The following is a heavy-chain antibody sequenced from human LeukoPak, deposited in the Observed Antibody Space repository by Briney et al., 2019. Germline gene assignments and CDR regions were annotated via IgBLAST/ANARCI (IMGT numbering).Heavy chain of an antibody. J-gene: IGHJ5*02. Sequence: GGSLRLSCAASGFTVSSNYMSWVRQAPGKGVEWVSVIYSGGSTYYADSVKGRFTISRDNSKNTLYLQMNSLRAEDTAVYYCARDVRWFGGLGREGWFDPWGQGTLVTVSS. CDR3: ARDVRWFGGLGREGWFDP. CDR1: GFTVSSNY. D-gene: IGHD3-10*01. V-gene: IGHV3-66*01. CDR2: IYSGGST.